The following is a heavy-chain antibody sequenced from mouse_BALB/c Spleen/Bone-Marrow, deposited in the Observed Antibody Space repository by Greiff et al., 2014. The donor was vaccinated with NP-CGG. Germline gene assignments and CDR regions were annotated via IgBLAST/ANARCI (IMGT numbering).Heavy chain of an antibody. V-gene: IGHV1S135*01. J-gene: IGHJ3*01. CDR2: IDPYNGGT. CDR1: GYAFTSYN. Sequence: VQLQQSGPELVKPGASVKVSCKASGYAFTSYNMYWVKQSHGKSLEWIGYIDPYNGGTSYNQKFKGKATLTVDKSSSTAYMHLNSLTSEASAVYYCARDNYYGSSTGFAYWGQGTLVTVSA. CDR3: ARDNYYGSSTGFAY. D-gene: IGHD1-1*01.